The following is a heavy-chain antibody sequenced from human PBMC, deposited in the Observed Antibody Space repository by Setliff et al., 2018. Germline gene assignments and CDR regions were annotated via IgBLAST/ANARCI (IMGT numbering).Heavy chain of an antibody. CDR3: RQAVVGRDVFDI. Sequence: SLTCAAYGESFSTYYWSWIRESPGKGLEWXXXXXXXXXXXXXXXXESRVTMSVDTSKKQFSLKLTSVTAADTAMYYCRQAVVGRDVFDIWGQGTMVTVSS. CDR1: GESFSTYY. D-gene: IGHD1-1*01. J-gene: IGHJ3*02. V-gene: IGHV4-34*01. CDR2: XXXXXXX.